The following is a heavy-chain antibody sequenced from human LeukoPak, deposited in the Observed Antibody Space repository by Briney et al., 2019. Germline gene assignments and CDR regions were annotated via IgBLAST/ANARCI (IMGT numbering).Heavy chain of an antibody. CDR3: AREWDCSSTSCSDYYYGMDV. J-gene: IGHJ6*02. D-gene: IGHD2-2*01. CDR1: GFTFSSYA. V-gene: IGHV3-30-3*01. Sequence: GGSLRLSCAASGFTFSSYAMHWVRQAPGKGLEWVAVISYDGSNKYYADSVKGRFTISRDNSKNTLYLQMNSLGAEDTAVYYCAREWDCSSTSCSDYYYGMDVWGQGTTVTVSS. CDR2: ISYDGSNK.